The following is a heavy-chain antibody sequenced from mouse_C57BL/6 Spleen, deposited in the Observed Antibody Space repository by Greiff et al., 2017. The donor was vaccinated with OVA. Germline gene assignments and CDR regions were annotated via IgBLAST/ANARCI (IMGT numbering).Heavy chain of an antibody. V-gene: IGHV1-26*01. D-gene: IGHD2-5*01. Sequence: VQLQQSGPELVKPGASVQISCKSSGYTFTDYYMNWVKQSHGKSLEWIGDINPNNGGTSYNQKFKGKATLTVDKSSSTAYMELRSLTSEDSAVYYCATYYSNQGYWGQGTTLTVSS. CDR1: GYTFTDYY. J-gene: IGHJ2*01. CDR2: INPNNGGT. CDR3: ATYYSNQGY.